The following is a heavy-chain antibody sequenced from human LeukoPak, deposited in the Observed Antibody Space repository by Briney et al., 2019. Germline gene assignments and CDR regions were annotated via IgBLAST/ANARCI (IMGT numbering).Heavy chain of an antibody. CDR3: AREMRPATTTLVAY. Sequence: ASVQVSCKTSGYIFTGYWIHWVRPDPGQRLEWMGFINPNSGNTNYAQKFQGRVTMTRDMSISTAYLELSSLTSDDTAVYYCAREMRPATTTLVAYWGQGTLVTVSS. J-gene: IGHJ4*02. V-gene: IGHV1-2*02. CDR1: GYIFTGYW. CDR2: INPNSGNT. D-gene: IGHD1-1*01.